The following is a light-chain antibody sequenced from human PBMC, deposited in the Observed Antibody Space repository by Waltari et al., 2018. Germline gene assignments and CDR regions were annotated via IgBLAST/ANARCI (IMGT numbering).Light chain of an antibody. J-gene: IGKJ2*03. V-gene: IGKV3-20*01. Sequence: EIVLTQSPGTLSLSPGDRATLSCRASQSVSSNYLAWYQQKPGQAPRLLIYDASTRAPGIPDRFSGSGSATDFTLTISRLEPEDFAVYYCQQYGGSPLYSFGQGTKLEI. CDR1: QSVSSNY. CDR3: QQYGGSPLYS. CDR2: DAS.